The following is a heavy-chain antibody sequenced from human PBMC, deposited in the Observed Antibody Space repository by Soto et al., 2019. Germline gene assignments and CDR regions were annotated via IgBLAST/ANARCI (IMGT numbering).Heavy chain of an antibody. CDR1: GFTFSSYA. J-gene: IGHJ4*02. Sequence: GGSLRLSCAASGFTFSSYAMSWVRQAPGKGLEWVSAISGSGGSTYYADSVKGRFTISRDNSKNTLYLQMNSLRAEDTAVYYCAKDPKPYDSSGYYRIDYWGQGTLVTV. CDR2: ISGSGGST. D-gene: IGHD3-22*01. CDR3: AKDPKPYDSSGYYRIDY. V-gene: IGHV3-23*01.